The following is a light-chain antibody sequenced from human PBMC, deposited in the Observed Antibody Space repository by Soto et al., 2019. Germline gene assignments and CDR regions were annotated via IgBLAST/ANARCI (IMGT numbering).Light chain of an antibody. J-gene: IGLJ3*02. Sequence: QSVLTQPASVSGSPGQSITISCTGTSSDVGLYNLVSWYQHLPGKAPNLIIYEVNERPSGISDRFSGSKSGNTASLTISGLQDEDEADYYCCSYVGSSILMFGGGTKLTVL. V-gene: IGLV2-23*02. CDR3: CSYVGSSILM. CDR2: EVN. CDR1: SSDVGLYNL.